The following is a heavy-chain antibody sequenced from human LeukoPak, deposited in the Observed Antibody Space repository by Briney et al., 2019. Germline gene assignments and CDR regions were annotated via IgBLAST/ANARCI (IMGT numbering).Heavy chain of an antibody. CDR1: GGSFSGYY. Sequence: SETLSLTCAAYGGSFSGYYWSWIRQSPGKGLEWIGEISHSGTTYYNPSLKSRVTISLDTSKNQFFLKLTSVTAADTAVYYCARGVSDQNWGQGTLVTVSS. CDR3: ARGVSDQN. J-gene: IGHJ4*02. CDR2: ISHSGTT. V-gene: IGHV4-34*01.